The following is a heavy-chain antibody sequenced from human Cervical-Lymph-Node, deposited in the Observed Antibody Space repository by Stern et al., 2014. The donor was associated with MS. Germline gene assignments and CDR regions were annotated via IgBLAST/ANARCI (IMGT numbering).Heavy chain of an antibody. Sequence: VQLVQSGGGVVQPGRSLRLSCAASGFTFSSYGMHWVRQAPGKGLEWVSVIWDDGSNKYYADSVKGRFTISRDNSKNTLYLQMNSLRAEDTAVYYCARGGGSWGYFDYWGQGTLVTVSS. CDR1: GFTFSSYG. D-gene: IGHD1-26*01. V-gene: IGHV3-33*01. CDR3: ARGGGSWGYFDY. J-gene: IGHJ4*02. CDR2: IWDDGSNK.